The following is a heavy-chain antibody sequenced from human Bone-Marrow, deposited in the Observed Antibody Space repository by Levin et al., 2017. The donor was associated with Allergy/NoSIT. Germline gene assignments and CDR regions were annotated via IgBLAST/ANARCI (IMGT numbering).Heavy chain of an antibody. V-gene: IGHV3-21*01. CDR3: ARDPASTYSGSYYVSYYYGMDG. CDR1: GFTFSSYS. J-gene: IGHJ6*02. D-gene: IGHD1-26*01. Sequence: GGSLRLSCAASGFTFSSYSMNWVRQAPGKGLEWVSSISSSSSYIYYADSVKGRFTISRDNAKNSLYLQMNSLRAEDTAVYYCARDPASTYSGSYYVSYYYGMDGWGQGTTVTVSS. CDR2: ISSSSSYI.